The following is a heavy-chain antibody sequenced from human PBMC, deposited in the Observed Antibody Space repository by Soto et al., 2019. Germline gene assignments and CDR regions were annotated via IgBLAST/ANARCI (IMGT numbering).Heavy chain of an antibody. CDR1: GGSISSYY. CDR3: ARVGGSGWNFDS. V-gene: IGHV4-59*01. Sequence: SLTCTVSGGSISSYYWSWIRQPPGKGLEWIGYIYYSGSTNYSPSLRSRVTMSVDTSKNQFSLKLNSMTAADTAIYYCARVGGSGWNFDSWGQGILVTVSS. J-gene: IGHJ4*02. CDR2: IYYSGST. D-gene: IGHD6-19*01.